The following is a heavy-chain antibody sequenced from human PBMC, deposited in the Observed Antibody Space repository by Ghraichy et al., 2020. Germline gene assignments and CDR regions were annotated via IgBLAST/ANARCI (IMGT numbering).Heavy chain of an antibody. CDR2: FSAYNGNT. Sequence: ASVKVSCKASGYTFTNYYISWVRQAPGQGLEWMGWFSAYNGNTDYAQKLQDRVTMTADTSTTTAYMELRSLRSDDTAIYYCARDRSTHDYWGQGTLVTVSS. CDR1: GYTFTNYY. CDR3: ARDRSTHDY. J-gene: IGHJ4*02. V-gene: IGHV1-18*04.